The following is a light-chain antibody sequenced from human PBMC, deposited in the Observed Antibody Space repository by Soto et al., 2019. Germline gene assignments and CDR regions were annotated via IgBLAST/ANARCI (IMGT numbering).Light chain of an antibody. CDR2: GTS. CDR1: QSVSNDF. V-gene: IGKV3-20*01. J-gene: IGKJ5*01. CDR3: QQYGSSIT. Sequence: EIVLTQSPGILSLSPGERATLSCRASQSVSNDFLAWYQHKPGQAPRLLIYGTSSRATGIPDRFSGSGSGTDFTLTISRLEPEDFAVYYCQQYGSSITFGQGTRLEIK.